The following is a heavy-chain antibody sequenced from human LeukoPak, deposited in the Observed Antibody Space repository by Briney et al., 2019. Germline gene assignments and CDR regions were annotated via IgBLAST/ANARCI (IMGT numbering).Heavy chain of an antibody. CDR2: IYPGDSDT. CDR1: GYNFATYW. CDR3: ATPPRASELGFHY. Sequence: GESVKISCKGSGYNFATYWIGWVRQMPGKGLEWMGIIYPGDSDTRYSPSFQGQVTMSADKSLSTAYLQWSSLKASDTAIYYCATPPRASELGFHYWGQGTLVTVSS. D-gene: IGHD1-26*01. V-gene: IGHV5-51*01. J-gene: IGHJ4*02.